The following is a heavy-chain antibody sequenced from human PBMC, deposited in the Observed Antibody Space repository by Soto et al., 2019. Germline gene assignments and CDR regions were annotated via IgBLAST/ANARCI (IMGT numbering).Heavy chain of an antibody. V-gene: IGHV4-59*08. CDR3: ARRYYGGNYWYFDL. CDR2: IHYSGST. CDR1: GGSISTYY. Sequence: QVQLQESGPGLVKPSETLSLTCTVSGGSISTYYWSWIRQPPGKGLEWIGYIHYSGSTNYNPSLTHRVAIAVDQYKNQFPLKLTSVPAAGTAGYYCARRYYGGNYWYFDLWGRGTLVTVSS. J-gene: IGHJ2*01. D-gene: IGHD4-17*01.